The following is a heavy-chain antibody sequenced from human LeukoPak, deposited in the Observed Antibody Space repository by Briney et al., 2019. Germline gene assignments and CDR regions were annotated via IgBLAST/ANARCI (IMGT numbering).Heavy chain of an antibody. CDR2: INHSGST. V-gene: IGHV4-34*01. CDR1: GGSFSGYY. CDR3: ARSGSYRGNYFDY. D-gene: IGHD1-26*01. J-gene: IGHJ4*02. Sequence: PSETLSLTCAVYGGSFSGYYWSWIRQPPGKGLEWIGEINHSGSTNYNPSLKSRVTIPVDTSKNQFSLKLSSVTPEDTAVYYCARSGSYRGNYFDYWGQGTLVTVSS.